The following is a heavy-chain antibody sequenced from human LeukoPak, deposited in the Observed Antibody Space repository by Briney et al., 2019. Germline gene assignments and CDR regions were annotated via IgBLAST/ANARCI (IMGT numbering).Heavy chain of an antibody. V-gene: IGHV4-59*01. CDR2: IYYSGST. D-gene: IGHD6-19*01. CDR3: ARGGIAVAGTVPLFDY. CDR1: GGSISSYY. Sequence: PSETLSLTCTVSGGSISSYYWSWIRQRPGKGLEWIGYIYYSGSTNYNPSLKSRVTISVDTSKNQFSLKLSSVTAADTAVYYCARGGIAVAGTVPLFDYWGQGTLVTVSS. J-gene: IGHJ4*02.